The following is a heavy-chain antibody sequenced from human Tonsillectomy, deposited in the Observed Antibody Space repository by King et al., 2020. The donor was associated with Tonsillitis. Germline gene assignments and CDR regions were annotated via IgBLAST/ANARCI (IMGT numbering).Heavy chain of an antibody. Sequence: VQLVESGGGVVQPGRSLRLSCAASGFTFSSYGMHWVRQAPGKGLEWVAVISYDGSNKYYVDSLKGRFTNSRANSKNTLYLQMNSLGAEDTAVYYCAKYSSTGNYDYLWGSDPDKGPFVYWGQGTLVTVSS. CDR3: AKYSSTGNYDYLWGSDPDKGPFVY. D-gene: IGHD3-16*02. CDR2: ISYDGSNK. J-gene: IGHJ4*02. CDR1: GFTFSSYG. V-gene: IGHV3-30*18.